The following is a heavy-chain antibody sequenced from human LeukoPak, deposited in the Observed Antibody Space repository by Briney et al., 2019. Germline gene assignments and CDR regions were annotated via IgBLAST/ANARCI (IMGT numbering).Heavy chain of an antibody. Sequence: PGGSLRLSCAASAFTFSSYGVNWVRQAPGKGLEWVSSISSSSSYIYYADSVKGRFTISRDNSKNTLYLQMNSLRAEDTAVYYCAKDSYSYFDYWGQGTLVTVSS. J-gene: IGHJ4*02. D-gene: IGHD1-26*01. V-gene: IGHV3-21*01. CDR3: AKDSYSYFDY. CDR2: ISSSSSYI. CDR1: AFTFSSYG.